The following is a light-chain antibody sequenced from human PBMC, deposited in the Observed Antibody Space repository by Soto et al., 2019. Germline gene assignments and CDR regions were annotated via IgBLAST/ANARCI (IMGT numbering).Light chain of an antibody. CDR2: GDN. CDR1: SGSVASNY. Sequence: NFMLTQPHSVSESPGKTVTISCTGSSGSVASNYVHWYQRRPGSAPTSVIYGDNQRPSGVPDRFSGSIDSSSNSASLTISRLKTEDEAYYFCQSYDRSSLYVFGTGTKLTVL. CDR3: QSYDRSSLYV. V-gene: IGLV6-57*02. J-gene: IGLJ1*01.